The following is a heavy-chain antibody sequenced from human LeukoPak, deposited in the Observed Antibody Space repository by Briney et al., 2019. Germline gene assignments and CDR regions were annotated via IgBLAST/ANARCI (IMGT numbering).Heavy chain of an antibody. Sequence: GGSLRLSCTASGFTLSTYAMNWVRQAPGKGLEWVSSISASGDSSDYTDSVKGRFTISRDNSKNTLYLQMNGLTAADTAVYYCARGRGSSWYYFDSWGQGTLVTVSS. CDR3: ARGRGSSWYYFDS. CDR1: GFTLSTYA. J-gene: IGHJ4*02. D-gene: IGHD6-13*01. CDR2: ISASGDSS. V-gene: IGHV3-23*01.